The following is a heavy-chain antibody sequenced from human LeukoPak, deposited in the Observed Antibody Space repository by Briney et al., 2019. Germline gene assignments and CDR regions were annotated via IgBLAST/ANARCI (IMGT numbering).Heavy chain of an antibody. CDR1: GYSISSGYY. Sequence: SETLSLTCTVSGYSISSGYYWGWIRQPPGKGLEWIGSIYHSGSTYYNPSLKSRVTISVDTSKNQFSLKLSSVTAADTAVYYCARRGALGLLFWGQGTLVTVSS. CDR2: IYHSGST. D-gene: IGHD2-21*01. V-gene: IGHV4-38-2*02. J-gene: IGHJ4*02. CDR3: ARRGALGLLF.